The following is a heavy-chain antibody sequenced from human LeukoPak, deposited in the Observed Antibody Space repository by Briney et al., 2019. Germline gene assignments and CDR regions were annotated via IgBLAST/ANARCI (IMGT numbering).Heavy chain of an antibody. V-gene: IGHV4-34*01. CDR3: ARVRGDYYGSGIGNWFDP. CDR1: DGSISSYY. D-gene: IGHD3-10*01. CDR2: INHSGST. J-gene: IGHJ5*02. Sequence: PSETLSLTCTVSDGSISSYYWSWIRQPPGKGLKWIGEINHSGSTNYNPSLKSRVTISVDTSKNQFSLKLSSVTAADTAVYYCARVRGDYYGSGIGNWFDPWGQGTLVTVSS.